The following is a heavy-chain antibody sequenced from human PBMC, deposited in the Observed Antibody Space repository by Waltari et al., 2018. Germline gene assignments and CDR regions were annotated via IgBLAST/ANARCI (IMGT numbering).Heavy chain of an antibody. Sequence: VQLVESVGGLVQPGGSLRLSCAASGSTLRSFWMNWVRQTPGKGLEWVDGIKQDGSEKYYADSVKGRFTISRDNAKNSLYLQMNSLRAEDTAVYYCATSGWYCFDYWGQGTLVTVSS. J-gene: IGHJ4*02. CDR3: ATSGWYCFDY. CDR1: GSTLRSFW. V-gene: IGHV3-7*01. D-gene: IGHD6-19*01. CDR2: IKQDGSEK.